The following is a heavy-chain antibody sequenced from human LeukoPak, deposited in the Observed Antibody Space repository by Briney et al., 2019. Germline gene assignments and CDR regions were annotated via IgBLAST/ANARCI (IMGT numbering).Heavy chain of an antibody. CDR3: AKQYYDILTGYYVDY. CDR2: ISGSGGST. V-gene: IGHV3-23*01. J-gene: IGHJ4*02. D-gene: IGHD3-9*01. CDR1: GFTFSSYA. Sequence: GGSLRLSCAASGFTFSSYAMSWVRQASGKGLEWVSAISGSGGSTYYADSVKGRFTISRDNSKNTLYLQMNSLRAEDTAVYYCAKQYYDILTGYYVDYWGQGTLVTVSS.